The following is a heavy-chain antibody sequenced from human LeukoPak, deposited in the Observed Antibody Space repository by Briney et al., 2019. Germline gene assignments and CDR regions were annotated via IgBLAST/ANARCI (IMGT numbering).Heavy chain of an antibody. J-gene: IGHJ4*02. CDR2: IIPILGIA. V-gene: IGHV1-69*04. CDR3: ARARTPYSSSSGPQY. Sequence: EASVKVSCKASGGTFSSYAISWVRQAPGQGLEWMGRIIPILGIANYAQKFQGRVTITADESTSTAYMELSSLRSEDTAVYYCARARTPYSSSSGPQYWGQGTLVTVSS. D-gene: IGHD6-6*01. CDR1: GGTFSSYA.